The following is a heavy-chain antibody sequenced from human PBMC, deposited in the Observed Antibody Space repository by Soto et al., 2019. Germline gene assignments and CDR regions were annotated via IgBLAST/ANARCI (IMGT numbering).Heavy chain of an antibody. CDR1: GYTFTTYA. CDR2: ISVYNGNT. Sequence: QVQLVQSGAEVKKPGASVKVSCKASGYTFTTYAISWVRQAPGQGLEWMGWISVYNGNTNYAQKLQGRVTMTTDTYTSPAYMELRRMRSEDTEVSSCARDSPPIASWGQGTLVTVSS. V-gene: IGHV1-18*01. CDR3: ARDSPPIAS. D-gene: IGHD3-3*02. J-gene: IGHJ5*02.